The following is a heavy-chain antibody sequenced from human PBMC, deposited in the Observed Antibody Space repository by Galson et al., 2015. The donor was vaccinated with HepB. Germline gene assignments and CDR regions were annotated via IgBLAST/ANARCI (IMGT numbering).Heavy chain of an antibody. CDR3: ARSKGDLSLYRYNTLPSH. Sequence: SVKVFCKASGYTFTSYYMYWVRQAPGQGLEWMGRIKNSSGSTSYTQKFQGRDTMSRDTSTTRLHMELSNLRSDDTAVYYCARSKGDLSLYRYNTLPSHWGQGALVTVSS. CDR2: IKNSSGST. V-gene: IGHV1-46*01. D-gene: IGHD3-16*01. CDR1: GYTFTSYY. J-gene: IGHJ4*02.